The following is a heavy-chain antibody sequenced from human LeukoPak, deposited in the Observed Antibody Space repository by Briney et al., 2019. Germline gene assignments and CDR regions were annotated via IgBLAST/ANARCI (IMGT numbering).Heavy chain of an antibody. CDR2: IIPIFGTA. CDR3: AREKSSSSAFDI. CDR1: GGTFSSYA. J-gene: IGHJ3*02. Sequence: ASVKVSCKASGGTFSSYAISWVRQAPGQGLEWMGGIIPIFGTANYAQKFQGRVTITTDESTSTAYMELSSLRSEDTAVYYCAREKSSSSAFDIWGQGTMVNVSS. D-gene: IGHD6-6*01. V-gene: IGHV1-69*05.